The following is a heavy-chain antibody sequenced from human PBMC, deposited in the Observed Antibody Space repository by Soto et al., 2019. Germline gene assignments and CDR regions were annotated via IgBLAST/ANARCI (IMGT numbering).Heavy chain of an antibody. Sequence: GGSLRLSCAASGFTFSSYSMNWVRQAPGKGLEWVSYISSSSTIYYADSVKGRFTISRDNAKNSLYLQMNSLRTEDTAVYYCARDGLLWFGELLRNWFDPWGQGTLVTVSS. CDR2: ISSSSTI. J-gene: IGHJ5*02. CDR3: ARDGLLWFGELLRNWFDP. V-gene: IGHV3-48*04. D-gene: IGHD3-10*01. CDR1: GFTFSSYS.